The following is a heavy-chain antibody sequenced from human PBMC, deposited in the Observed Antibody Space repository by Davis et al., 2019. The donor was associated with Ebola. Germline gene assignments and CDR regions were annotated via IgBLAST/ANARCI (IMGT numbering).Heavy chain of an antibody. V-gene: IGHV1-18*04. CDR3: ARDDRGDTAMAQASYDAFDI. CDR2: ISAYNGNT. J-gene: IGHJ3*02. D-gene: IGHD5-18*01. Sequence: ASVKVSCKASGYTFTGYYMHWVRQAPGQGLEWMGWISAYNGNTNYAQKLQGRVTMTTDTSTSTAYMELRSLRSDDTAVYYCARDDRGDTAMAQASYDAFDIWGQGTMVTVSS. CDR1: GYTFTGYY.